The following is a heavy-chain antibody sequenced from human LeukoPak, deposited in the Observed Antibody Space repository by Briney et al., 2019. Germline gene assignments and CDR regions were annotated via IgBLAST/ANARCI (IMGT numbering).Heavy chain of an antibody. V-gene: IGHV4-34*01. CDR1: GGSFSGYY. J-gene: IGHJ5*02. CDR2: INHSGST. CDR3: ARDGSSWPCLVLNASGWFDP. D-gene: IGHD6-13*01. Sequence: PSETLSLTCAVYGGSFSGYYWSWIRQPPGKGLEWIGEINHSGSTNYNPSLKSRVTISVDTSKNQFSLKLSSVTAADTAVYYCARDGSSWPCLVLNASGWFDPWGQGTLVTVSS.